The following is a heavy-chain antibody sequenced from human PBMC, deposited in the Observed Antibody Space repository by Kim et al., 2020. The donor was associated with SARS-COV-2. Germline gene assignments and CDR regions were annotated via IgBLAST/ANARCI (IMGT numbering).Heavy chain of an antibody. CDR3: ARLGMATITDY. Sequence: RYSPSFQGQVTISADKSISTAYLQWSSLKASDTAMYYCARLGMATITDYWGQGTLVTVSS. V-gene: IGHV5-51*01. D-gene: IGHD5-12*01. J-gene: IGHJ4*02.